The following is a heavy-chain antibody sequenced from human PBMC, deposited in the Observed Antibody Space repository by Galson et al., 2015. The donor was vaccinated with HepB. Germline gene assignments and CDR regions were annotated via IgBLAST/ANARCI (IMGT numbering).Heavy chain of an antibody. Sequence: SLRLSCAASGFTFSDYYMSWIRQAPGKGLEWVSYISSSSSYTNYADSVKGRFTISRDNAKNSLYLQMNSLRAEDTAVYYCARDPLPPANAFDIWGQGTMVAVSS. CDR1: GFTFSDYY. J-gene: IGHJ3*02. V-gene: IGHV3-11*06. CDR2: ISSSSSYT. CDR3: ARDPLPPANAFDI.